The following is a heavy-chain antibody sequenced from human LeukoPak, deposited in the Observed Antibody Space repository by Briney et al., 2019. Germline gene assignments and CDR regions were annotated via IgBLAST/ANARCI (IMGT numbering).Heavy chain of an antibody. Sequence: SETLSLTCTVYGGSISSYYWSWIRQPPGKGLEWIGYIYYSGSTNYNPSLKSRVTISVDTSKNQFSLKLSSVTAADTAVYYCARLSTAAGYYYYYGMDVWGQGTTVTVSS. J-gene: IGHJ6*02. V-gene: IGHV4-59*08. CDR2: IYYSGST. CDR3: ARLSTAAGYYYYYGMDV. CDR1: GGSISSYY. D-gene: IGHD6-13*01.